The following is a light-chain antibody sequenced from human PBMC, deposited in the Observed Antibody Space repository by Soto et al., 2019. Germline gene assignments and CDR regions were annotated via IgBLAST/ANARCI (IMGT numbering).Light chain of an antibody. V-gene: IGKV4-1*01. CDR2: WAS. Sequence: DIVMTQSPDSLAGSLGERAAINCKSSQSVLSTSNNKNYLAWYQQKPGQPPKLLIYWASTRESGVPDRFSGSGSGTDFTLTIGSLQAEDVAVYYCQQYYTTPRTFRQGTKLEIK. J-gene: IGKJ2*01. CDR1: QSVLSTSNNKNY. CDR3: QQYYTTPRT.